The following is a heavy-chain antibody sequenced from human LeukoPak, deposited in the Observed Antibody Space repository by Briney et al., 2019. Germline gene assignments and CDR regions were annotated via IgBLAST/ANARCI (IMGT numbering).Heavy chain of an antibody. Sequence: GGSLRLSCAASGFTFSSNAMSWVRQAPGKGLDWVSGLCGGGGSKYYANSAKSRYNIKRNLSKNTLYLQMNSLRADDSAVYYCARYMNYYLDYWGQGNLVTVSS. CDR3: ARYMNYYLDY. V-gene: IGHV3-23*01. J-gene: IGHJ4*02. CDR2: LCGGGGSK. D-gene: IGHD5-12*01. CDR1: GFTFSSNA.